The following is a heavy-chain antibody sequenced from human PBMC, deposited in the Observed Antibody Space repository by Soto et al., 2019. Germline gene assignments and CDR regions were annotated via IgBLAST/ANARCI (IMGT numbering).Heavy chain of an antibody. CDR3: AKELRRGPGGTVDIVATTIFDY. J-gene: IGHJ4*02. Sequence: GGSLRLSCAASGFTFSSYAMSWVRQAPGKGLEWVSAISGSGGSTYYADSVKGRFTISRDNSKNTLYLQMNSLRAEDTAVYYCAKELRRGPGGTVDIVATTIFDYWGQGTLVTVSS. CDR1: GFTFSSYA. D-gene: IGHD5-12*01. CDR2: ISGSGGST. V-gene: IGHV3-23*01.